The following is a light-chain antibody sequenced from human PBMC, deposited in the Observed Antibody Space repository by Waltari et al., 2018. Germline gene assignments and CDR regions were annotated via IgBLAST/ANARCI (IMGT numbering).Light chain of an antibody. V-gene: IGKV3-20*01. CDR3: QHYVRLPAT. CDR1: QSVSRS. CDR2: GAS. Sequence: IVLTQSPGTLSLSPGESATLSCRASQSVSRSVAWYQQKPGQAPKLLIYGASTRATGIPDRFTGSGSGTDFSLTISSLEPEDFAIYFCQHYVRLPATFGQGTKVEIK. J-gene: IGKJ1*01.